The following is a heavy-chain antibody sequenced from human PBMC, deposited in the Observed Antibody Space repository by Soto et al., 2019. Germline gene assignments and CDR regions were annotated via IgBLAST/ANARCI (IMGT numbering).Heavy chain of an antibody. J-gene: IGHJ5*02. CDR3: ARVGRGAAAGTSAWYWYDP. V-gene: IGHV4-30-2*01. Sequence: SETLSLTCAFSGGSISSGGYSWSWIRQPPGKGLEWIGYIYHSGSTYYSPSLKSRVTISVDRSKNQFSLKLSSVTAADTAVYYCARVGRGAAAGTSAWYWYDPWSQGTLVTVSS. CDR2: IYHSGST. D-gene: IGHD6-13*01. CDR1: GGSISSGGYS.